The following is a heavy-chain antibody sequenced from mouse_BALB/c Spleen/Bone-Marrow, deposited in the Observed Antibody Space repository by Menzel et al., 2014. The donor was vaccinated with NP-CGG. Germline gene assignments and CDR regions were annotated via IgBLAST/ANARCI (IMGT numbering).Heavy chain of an antibody. Sequence: EVQLQQSGAELVKPGASVKLSCTASGFNIKDTYMHWVKQRPEQGLEWIGRIDPANGNTKYDPKFQGKATITADTSSNTAYLQLSXXTSXXXAXXXXAXXXYXXXXXWGXGXSVTVSS. CDR2: IDPANGNT. CDR1: GFNIKDTY. J-gene: IGHJ4*01. CDR3: AXXXYXXXXX. V-gene: IGHV14-3*02. D-gene: IGHD5-1*01.